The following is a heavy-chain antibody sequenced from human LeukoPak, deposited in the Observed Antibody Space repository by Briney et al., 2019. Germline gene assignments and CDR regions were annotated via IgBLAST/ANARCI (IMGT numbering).Heavy chain of an antibody. J-gene: IGHJ4*02. CDR3: ARGPLDSGYTYFDY. Sequence: SETLSLTCTVPGGAISSYYWSWIRQPPGKGLEWIGYFSYSGNINYNPSLKSRVTVSVDTSKNQFSLKLTSVTAADTAVYHCARGPLDSGYTYFDYWGQGTLVTVSS. D-gene: IGHD5-12*01. CDR2: FSYSGNI. CDR1: GGAISSYY. V-gene: IGHV4-59*01.